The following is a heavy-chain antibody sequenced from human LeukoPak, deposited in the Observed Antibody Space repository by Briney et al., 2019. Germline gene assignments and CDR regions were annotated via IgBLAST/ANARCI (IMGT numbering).Heavy chain of an antibody. J-gene: IGHJ4*02. CDR1: GFTFSNYA. CDR3: AKGTKVIVVDNYFDY. Sequence: GGSLRLSCAASGFTFSNYAMSWVRQAPGKGLEWVSAISGNGGGTYYADSVKGRFTISRDNSKNTLYLQMKSLRAKDTAVYYCAKGTKVIVVDNYFDYWGQGTLVTVSS. CDR2: ISGNGGGT. D-gene: IGHD3-22*01. V-gene: IGHV3-23*01.